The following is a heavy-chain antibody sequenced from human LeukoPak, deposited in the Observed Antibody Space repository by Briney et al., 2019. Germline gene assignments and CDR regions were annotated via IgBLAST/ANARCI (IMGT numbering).Heavy chain of an antibody. CDR2: IYNTGST. J-gene: IGHJ3*01. CDR3: ARVPSVGRGYADDAFDV. CDR1: GGSMGSYY. Sequence: SETLSLTCTVSGGSMGSYYWSWIRQPPGKGLEWIAYIYNTGSTHYNPSLKSRVTISVDPSKNQSSLNLSSVTAADTAVYYCARVPSVGRGYADDAFDVWGQGTMVTVSS. D-gene: IGHD2-2*01. V-gene: IGHV4-59*01.